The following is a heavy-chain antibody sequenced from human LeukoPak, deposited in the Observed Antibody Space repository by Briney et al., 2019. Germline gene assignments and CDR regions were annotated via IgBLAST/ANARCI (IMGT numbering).Heavy chain of an antibody. CDR3: ARAGYCTNGVCYTHYFDY. V-gene: IGHV1-18*01. CDR2: ISAYNGNT. D-gene: IGHD2-8*01. Sequence: ASVKVSCKASGYTFTRYDISWVRQAPGQGLEWMGWISAYNGNTNYAQKLQGRVTMTTDTSTSTAYMELRSLRSDDTAVYYCARAGYCTNGVCYTHYFDYWGQGTLVTVSS. CDR1: GYTFTRYD. J-gene: IGHJ4*02.